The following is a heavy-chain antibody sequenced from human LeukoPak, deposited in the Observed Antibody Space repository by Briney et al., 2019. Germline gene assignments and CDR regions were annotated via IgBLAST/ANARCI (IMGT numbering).Heavy chain of an antibody. J-gene: IGHJ5*02. CDR1: GFTFSSYG. CDR2: IWYGGSNK. Sequence: GGSLRLSCAASGFTFSSYGMHWVRQAPGKGLEWVAVIWYGGSNKYYADSVKGRFTISRDNSKNTLYLQMNSLRAEDTAVYYCARDPGYSSSWFDPWGQGTLVTVSS. D-gene: IGHD6-13*01. V-gene: IGHV3-33*08. CDR3: ARDPGYSSSWFDP.